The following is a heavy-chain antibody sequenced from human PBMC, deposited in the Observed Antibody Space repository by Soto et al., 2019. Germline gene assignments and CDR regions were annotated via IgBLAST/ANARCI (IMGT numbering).Heavy chain of an antibody. Sequence: XGSLKLSCAASGFTFSSYGMHWVRQAPGKGLEWVAVIWYDGSNKYYADSVKGRFTISRDNSKNTLYLQMNSLRAEDTAVYYCTRDSGGYDLAYWGQGTLVTVSS. J-gene: IGHJ4*02. CDR1: GFTFSSYG. CDR2: IWYDGSNK. V-gene: IGHV3-33*01. D-gene: IGHD5-12*01. CDR3: TRDSGGYDLAY.